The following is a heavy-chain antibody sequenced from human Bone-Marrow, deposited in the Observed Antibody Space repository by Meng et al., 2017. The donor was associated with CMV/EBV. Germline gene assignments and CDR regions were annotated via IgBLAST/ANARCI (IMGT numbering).Heavy chain of an antibody. V-gene: IGHV1-69*05. J-gene: IGHJ6*02. CDR1: GYTFTSYA. CDR2: IIPIFGTA. D-gene: IGHD2-2*01. CDR3: ATPHYCSSTNCYPHYYYGMDV. Sequence: SVKVSCKASGYTFTSYAISWVRQAPGQGLEWMGGIIPIFGTANYAQKFQGRVTITTDESTSTAYMELSSLRSEDTAVYYCATPHYCSSTNCYPHYYYGMDVWGQGTTVTVSS.